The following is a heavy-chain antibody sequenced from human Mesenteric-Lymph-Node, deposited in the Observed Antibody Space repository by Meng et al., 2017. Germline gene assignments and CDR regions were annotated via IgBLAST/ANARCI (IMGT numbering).Heavy chain of an antibody. CDR1: GGTFSSYA. CDR2: IIPIFGTA. V-gene: IGHV1-69*06. Sequence: SVKVSCKASGGTFSSYAISWVRQAPGQGLEWMGGIIPIFGTANYAQKFQGRVTITADKSTSTAYMELSSLRSEDTAVYYCARLDWNDNWFDPWGQGTLVTVSS. CDR3: ARLDWNDNWFDP. D-gene: IGHD1-1*01. J-gene: IGHJ5*02.